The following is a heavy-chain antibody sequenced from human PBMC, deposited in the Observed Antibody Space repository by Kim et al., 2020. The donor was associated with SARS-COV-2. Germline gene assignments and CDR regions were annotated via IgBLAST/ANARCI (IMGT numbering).Heavy chain of an antibody. D-gene: IGHD3-10*01. J-gene: IGHJ5*02. CDR2: IYHSGST. V-gene: IGHV4-38-2*02. CDR1: GYSISSGYY. CDR3: AREFSGSRRNWFDP. Sequence: SETLSLTCTVSGYSISSGYYWGWIRQPPGKGLEWIGSIYHSGSTYYNPSLKSRVTISVDTSKNQFSLKLSSVTAADTAVYYCAREFSGSRRNWFDPWGQGTLVTVSS.